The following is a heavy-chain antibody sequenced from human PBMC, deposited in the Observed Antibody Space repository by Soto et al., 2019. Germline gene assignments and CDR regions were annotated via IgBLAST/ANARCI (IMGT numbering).Heavy chain of an antibody. V-gene: IGHV1-2*04. Sequence: ASVKASCKASGYTFTGYYMHWVRQAPGQGLEWMGWINPNSGGTNYAQKFQGWVTMTRDTSISTAYMELSRLRSDDTAVYYCARGHSSSSYYYGMDVWGQGTTVTVSS. D-gene: IGHD6-6*01. CDR1: GYTFTGYY. J-gene: IGHJ6*02. CDR2: INPNSGGT. CDR3: ARGHSSSSYYYGMDV.